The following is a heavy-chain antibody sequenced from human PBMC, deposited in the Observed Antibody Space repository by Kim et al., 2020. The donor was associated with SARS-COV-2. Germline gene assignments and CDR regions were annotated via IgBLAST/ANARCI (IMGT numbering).Heavy chain of an antibody. CDR3: TRQDYSDAFDI. CDR2: T. J-gene: IGHJ3*02. Sequence: TAYAASVKGRFTISRDDSKNTAYLQMNSLKTEDTAVYYCTRQDYSDAFDIWGQGTMVTVSS. D-gene: IGHD3-10*01. V-gene: IGHV3-73*01.